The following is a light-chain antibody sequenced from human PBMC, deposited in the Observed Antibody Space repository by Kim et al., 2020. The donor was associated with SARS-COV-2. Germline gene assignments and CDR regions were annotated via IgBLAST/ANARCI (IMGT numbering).Light chain of an antibody. CDR2: GNN. Sequence: GQTVRITIKGHRHRHRYANGSQQKPRQAPVPVIDGNNNRPPRSPDRFPGSNSGNRASLSITGAQAQEEADYECKSRDSSDDHIGVFGGGTKLTVL. CDR3: KSRDSSDDHIGV. J-gene: IGLJ3*02. V-gene: IGLV3-19*01. CDR1: RHRHRY.